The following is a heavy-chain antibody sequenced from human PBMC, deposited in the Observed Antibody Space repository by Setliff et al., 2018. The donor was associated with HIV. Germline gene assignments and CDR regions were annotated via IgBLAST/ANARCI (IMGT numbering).Heavy chain of an antibody. CDR3: ARDHVVCSGGTCRSEDPYYYYYMNL. D-gene: IGHD2-15*01. J-gene: IGHJ6*03. V-gene: IGHV1-2*02. CDR2: INPNSSDT. CDR1: GYTFTDYY. Sequence: ASVKVSCKASGYTFTDYYIHWVRQAPGQGLEWMGWINPNSSDTNYAQKFQGRVTMTRDTSISTAYVELSSLNSDDTAVYFCARDHVVCSGGTCRSEDPYYYYYMNLWGEGTTVTVSS.